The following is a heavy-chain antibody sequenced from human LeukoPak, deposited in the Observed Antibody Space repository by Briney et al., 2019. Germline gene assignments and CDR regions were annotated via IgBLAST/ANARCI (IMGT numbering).Heavy chain of an antibody. V-gene: IGHV1-2*02. J-gene: IGHJ4*02. Sequence: ASVKVSCKASGYTFTGYYMHWVRQAPGQGLEWMGWINPNSGGTNYAQKFQGRVTMTRDTSISTAYMELSRLRSDDTAVYYCARSGSSGWYNWVDYWGQGTLVTVSS. CDR2: INPNSGGT. D-gene: IGHD6-19*01. CDR1: GYTFTGYY. CDR3: ARSGSSGWYNWVDY.